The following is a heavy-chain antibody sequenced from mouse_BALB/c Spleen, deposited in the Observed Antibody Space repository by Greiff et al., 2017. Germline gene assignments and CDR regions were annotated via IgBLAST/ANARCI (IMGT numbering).Heavy chain of an antibody. Sequence: EVQLLPSGPGLARPGASVKMSCTASGYTFTSYGMPWVQQRPGQGLGWIGAIYPGNSATSYNPQFQGKAKLTAVTSTSTAYMELSSRTNEESAVNYGTRGPYDYDGKYYAMDYWGQGTSVTVSS. CDR3: TRGPYDYDGKYYAMDY. D-gene: IGHD2-4*01. V-gene: IGHV1-5*01. CDR2: IYPGNSAT. CDR1: GYTFTSYG. J-gene: IGHJ4*01.